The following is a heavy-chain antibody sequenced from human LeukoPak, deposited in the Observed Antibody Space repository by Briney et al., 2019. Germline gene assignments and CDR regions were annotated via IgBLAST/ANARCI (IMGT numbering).Heavy chain of an antibody. J-gene: IGHJ5*02. CDR1: GYFFTGNY. V-gene: IGHV1-2*02. CDR2: INTNSGGT. CDR3: ARGWSAGGNSPLFDP. D-gene: IGHD6-13*01. Sequence: ASVKVSCKASGYFFTGNYMHWVRQAPGQGLEWMGWINTNSGGTNYAQKFQGRVTMTRDTSISTAYMELSGLRSDDTAVYFCARGWSAGGNSPLFDPWGQGTLVTVSS.